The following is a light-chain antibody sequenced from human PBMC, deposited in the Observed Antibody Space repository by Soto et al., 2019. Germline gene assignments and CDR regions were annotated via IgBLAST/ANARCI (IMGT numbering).Light chain of an antibody. CDR2: AVS. CDR1: SSDVGGSKF. V-gene: IGLV2-14*01. Sequence: QSVLTQPASVSGSPGQSITISCSGTSSDVGGSKFVSWYQQHPGKAPKLMIYAVSNRPSGVSSRFSGSKSGNSASLTISGLQAGDETDYYCCSLTTSNTYVFGTGTKLTVL. J-gene: IGLJ1*01. CDR3: CSLTTSNTYV.